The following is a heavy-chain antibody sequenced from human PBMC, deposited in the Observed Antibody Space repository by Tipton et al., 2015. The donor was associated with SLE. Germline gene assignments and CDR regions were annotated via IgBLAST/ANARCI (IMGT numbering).Heavy chain of an antibody. CDR1: GGSISSSNW. Sequence: SLRLSCAVSGGSISSSNWWSWVRQPPGKGLEWIGEIYHSGSTNYNPSLKSRVTISVDKFKNQFSLKLSSVTAADTAVYYCARARSGSHGHYGMDVWGQGTTVTVSS. J-gene: IGHJ6*02. CDR2: IYHSGST. V-gene: IGHV4-4*02. CDR3: ARARSGSHGHYGMDV. D-gene: IGHD3-10*01.